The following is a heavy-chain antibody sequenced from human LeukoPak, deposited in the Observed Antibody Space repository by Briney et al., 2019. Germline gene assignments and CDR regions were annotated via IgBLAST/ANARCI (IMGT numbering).Heavy chain of an antibody. CDR3: AKDRDGYRALAEYFQH. CDR2: ISGSGGST. V-gene: IGHV3-23*01. CDR1: GFTFSSYA. J-gene: IGHJ1*01. Sequence: PGGSLRLSCAASGFTFSSYAMSWVRQAPGKGLEWVSAISGSGGSTYYADSVKGRFTISRDNSKNTLYLQMNSLRAEDTAVYYCAKDRDGYRALAEYFQHWGQGTLVTVSS. D-gene: IGHD5-12*01.